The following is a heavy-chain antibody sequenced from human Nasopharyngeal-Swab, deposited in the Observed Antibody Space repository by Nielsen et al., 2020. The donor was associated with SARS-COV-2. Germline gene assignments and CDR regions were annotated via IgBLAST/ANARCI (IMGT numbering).Heavy chain of an antibody. D-gene: IGHD4-17*01. CDR3: ARARGAYGDYYYYYYTDV. CDR2: TYYRSKWYN. Sequence: TLSLTCAISGDSVSSSSAAWNWIRQSPSRGLEWLGRTYYRSKWYNDYAVSVKSRITINPDTSKNQFSLHLNSVPPEDTAVYYCARARGAYGDYYYYYYTDVWGKGTTVTVSS. CDR1: GDSVSSSSAA. V-gene: IGHV6-1*01. J-gene: IGHJ6*03.